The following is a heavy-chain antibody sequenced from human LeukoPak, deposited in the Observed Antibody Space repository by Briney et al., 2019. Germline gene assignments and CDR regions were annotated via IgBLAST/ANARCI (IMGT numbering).Heavy chain of an antibody. CDR1: GFTFNTYS. D-gene: IGHD6-19*01. V-gene: IGHV3-21*01. CDR2: ISSWNYFI. CDR3: VRDGGVDRLGVAVTDGFDP. Sequence: GGSLRLSCAASGFTFNTYSMNWVRQAPGKGLEWVSSISSWNYFIYYADSVKGRFTISRDNAKNEVYLQMNSLRAEDTAVYYCVRDGGVDRLGVAVTDGFDPWGQGTLVSVSS. J-gene: IGHJ5*02.